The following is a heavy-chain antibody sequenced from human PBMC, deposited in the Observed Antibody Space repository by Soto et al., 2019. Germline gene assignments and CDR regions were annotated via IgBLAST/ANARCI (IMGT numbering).Heavy chain of an antibody. CDR2: IYYSGST. D-gene: IGHD2-2*01. CDR1: GGSISSYY. J-gene: IGHJ5*02. CDR3: ARGANVRYCSSTSCSSNWFDP. Sequence: SETLYLTCTVSGGSISSYYWSWIRQPPGKGLEWIGYIYYSGSTNYNPSLKSRVTISVDTSKNQFSLKLSSVTAADTAVYYCARGANVRYCSSTSCSSNWFDPWGQGTLVTVSS. V-gene: IGHV4-59*01.